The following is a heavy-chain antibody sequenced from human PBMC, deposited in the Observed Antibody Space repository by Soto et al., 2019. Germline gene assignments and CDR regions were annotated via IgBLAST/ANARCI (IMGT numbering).Heavy chain of an antibody. Sequence: QVQLVQSGAEVKKPGSSVKVSCKASGGTFSSYTIRWVRQAPGQGLEWMGRIIPILGIANYAQKFQGRVTITADKSTSTAYMELSSLRSEDTAVYYCARAGGGYNAFDIWGQGTIVIVSS. CDR2: IIPILGIA. J-gene: IGHJ3*02. V-gene: IGHV1-69*02. CDR1: GGTFSSYT. D-gene: IGHD6-13*01. CDR3: ARAGGGYNAFDI.